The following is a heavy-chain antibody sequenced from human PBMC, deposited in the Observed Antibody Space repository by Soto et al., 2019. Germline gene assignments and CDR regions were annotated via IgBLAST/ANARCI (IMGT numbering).Heavy chain of an antibody. V-gene: IGHV4-39*01. J-gene: IGHJ4*02. Sequence: SETLSLTCTVSSGSISVTNVFWGWVRQPPGKGLEWIGNVDYSGAAYFSPSLATRVTFHVDTSKNQFSLTLYSVTAADTAVYYCARITGRHLDYWGQGILVTVSS. D-gene: IGHD1-20*01. CDR2: VDYSGAA. CDR3: ARITGRHLDY. CDR1: SGSISVTNVF.